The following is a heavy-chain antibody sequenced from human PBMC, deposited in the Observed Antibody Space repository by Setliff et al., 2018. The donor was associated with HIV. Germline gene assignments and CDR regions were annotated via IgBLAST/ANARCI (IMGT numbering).Heavy chain of an antibody. D-gene: IGHD6-13*01. CDR3: VRDERRAAGGTTGYFDL. V-gene: IGHV1-18*01. Sequence: ASVKVSCKASGYSFRNYGISWVRQAPGQGLEWLAWIGGYVGDTHSAPNFRGRVTVTQDASRATAYMELRNLRSDDTAIYYCVRDERRAAGGTTGYFDLWGQGTLVTVSS. J-gene: IGHJ4*02. CDR2: IGGYVGDT. CDR1: GYSFRNYG.